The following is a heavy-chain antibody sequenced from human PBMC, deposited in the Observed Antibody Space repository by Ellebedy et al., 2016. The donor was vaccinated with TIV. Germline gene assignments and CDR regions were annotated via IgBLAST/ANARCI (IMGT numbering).Heavy chain of an antibody. D-gene: IGHD2-15*01. CDR3: AREGWRDAFDI. V-gene: IGHV3-21*01. J-gene: IGHJ3*02. CDR1: GFTFTSYS. Sequence: GESLKISCAASGFTFTSYSMNWVRQAPGKGLDWVSSISSSSSYIYYAVSVKGRFTISRDNAKNSLYLQMNSLRAEDTAVYYCAREGWRDAFDIWGQGTMVTVSS. CDR2: ISSSSSYI.